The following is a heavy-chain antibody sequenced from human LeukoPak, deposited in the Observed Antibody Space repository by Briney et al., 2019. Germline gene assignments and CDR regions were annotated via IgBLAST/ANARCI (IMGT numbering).Heavy chain of an antibody. CDR3: ARRRYSSSWYFDY. V-gene: IGHV3-23*01. Sequence: GGSLRLSCAVSGFTFSSYALSWVRQAPGKGLEWVSGISGSGDGTYYEDSVRGRITISRDNSKNTLYLQMNSLRAEDSAVYYCARRRYSSSWYFDYWGQGTLVTVSS. CDR1: GFTFSSYA. J-gene: IGHJ4*02. D-gene: IGHD6-13*01. CDR2: ISGSGDGT.